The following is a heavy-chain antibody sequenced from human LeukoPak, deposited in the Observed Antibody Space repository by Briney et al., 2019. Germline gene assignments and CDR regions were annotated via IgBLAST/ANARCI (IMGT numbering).Heavy chain of an antibody. V-gene: IGHV3-30*03. CDR1: GFTFSSYG. D-gene: IGHD3-22*01. CDR2: ISYDGSNK. CDR3: ASPVDSSGYYPTDY. J-gene: IGHJ4*02. Sequence: GGSLRLSCAASGFTFSSYGMHWVRQAPGKGLEWVAVISYDGSNKYYADSVRGRFTISRDNSKNTLYLQMNSLRAEDTAVYYCASPVDSSGYYPTDYWGQGTLVTVSS.